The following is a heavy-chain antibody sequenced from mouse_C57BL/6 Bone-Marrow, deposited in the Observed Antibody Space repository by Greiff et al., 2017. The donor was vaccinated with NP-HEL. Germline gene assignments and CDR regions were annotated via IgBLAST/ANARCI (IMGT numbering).Heavy chain of an antibody. J-gene: IGHJ3*01. V-gene: IGHV1-81*01. CDR1: GYTFTSYG. CDR2: IDPRSGNT. CDR3: ARERYYGSSFAY. D-gene: IGHD1-1*01. Sequence: VQLQESGAELARPGASVKLSCKASGYTFTSYGISWVKQRPGQGLEWIGEIDPRSGNTYYNEKFKGKATLTADKSSSTAYMELRSLPSEDSAVYFCARERYYGSSFAYWGQGTLVTVSA.